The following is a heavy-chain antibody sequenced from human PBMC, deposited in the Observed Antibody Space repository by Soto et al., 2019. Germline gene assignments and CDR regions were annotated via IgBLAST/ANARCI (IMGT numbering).Heavy chain of an antibody. J-gene: IGHJ5*02. Sequence: SGPTLVNPTQTLTLTCTFSGFSLSTSGVGVGWIRQPPGKALEWLALIYWNDDKRYSPSLKSRLTITKDTSKNQVVLTMTNMDPVDTATYYCAHNKGPYNWNYCAGCNWFDPWGQGTLVTVSS. CDR3: AHNKGPYNWNYCAGCNWFDP. D-gene: IGHD1-7*01. CDR1: GFSLSTSGVG. V-gene: IGHV2-5*01. CDR2: IYWNDDK.